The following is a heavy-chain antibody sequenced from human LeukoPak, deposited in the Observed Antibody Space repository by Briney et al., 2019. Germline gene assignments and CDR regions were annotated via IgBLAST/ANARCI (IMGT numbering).Heavy chain of an antibody. CDR1: GGSISSSSYY. J-gene: IGHJ3*02. Sequence: SETLSLTCTVSGGSISSSSYYWGWIRRPPGKGLEWIGSIYYSGSTYYNPSLKSRVTISVDTSKNQFSLKLSSVTAADTAVYYCARGGVITMIDIWGQGTMVTVSS. D-gene: IGHD3-22*01. CDR2: IYYSGST. V-gene: IGHV4-39*07. CDR3: ARGGVITMIDI.